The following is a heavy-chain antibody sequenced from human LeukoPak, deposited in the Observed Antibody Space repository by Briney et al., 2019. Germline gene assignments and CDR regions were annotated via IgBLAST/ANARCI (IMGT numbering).Heavy chain of an antibody. CDR3: AKPRRAHNWGTFDY. Sequence: PSETLSLTCTVSGGSISSYYWSWIRQPPGKGLEWIGYISYSGSTNYNPSLKSRVTISVDTSKNQFSLKLSSVTAADTAVYYCAKPRRAHNWGTFDYWGQGTLVTVSS. CDR1: GGSISSYY. D-gene: IGHD7-27*01. CDR2: ISYSGST. J-gene: IGHJ4*02. V-gene: IGHV4-59*01.